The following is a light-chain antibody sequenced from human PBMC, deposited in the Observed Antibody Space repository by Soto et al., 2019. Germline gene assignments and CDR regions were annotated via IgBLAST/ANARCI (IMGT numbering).Light chain of an antibody. CDR3: QQPCSSVYT. Sequence: EIVLTQSPGTLSLSPGERATLSCRASQSVSSAYLAWYQQIPGQAPRLLIYGASSRASGIPDRFSGIGSGTDFTLTISGLEPQDFAVYYCQQPCSSVYTFGQGTKLEIK. CDR2: GAS. CDR1: QSVSSAY. V-gene: IGKV3-20*01. J-gene: IGKJ2*01.